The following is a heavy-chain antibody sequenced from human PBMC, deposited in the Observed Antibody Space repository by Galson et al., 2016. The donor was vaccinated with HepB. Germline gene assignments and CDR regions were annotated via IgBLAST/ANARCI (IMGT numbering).Heavy chain of an antibody. CDR1: GFSFSNYG. D-gene: IGHD3-10*01. CDR2: MSYAGSNE. J-gene: IGHJ6*03. Sequence: SLRLSCAASGFSFSNYGMHWVRQAPGKGLEWVAVMSYAGSNEYYADSVKGRFTISRDNFKNTLYLQMNSLRAEDTAVYYCAKDRRLLWFGEFNYYMDVWGKGTTVTVSS. CDR3: AKDRRLLWFGEFNYYMDV. V-gene: IGHV3-30*18.